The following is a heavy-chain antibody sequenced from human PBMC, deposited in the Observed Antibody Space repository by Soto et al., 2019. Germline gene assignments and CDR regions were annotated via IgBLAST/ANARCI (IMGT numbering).Heavy chain of an antibody. CDR1: GFTFSSHA. CDR3: ARDPGYSNYDFDY. V-gene: IGHV3-33*01. J-gene: IGHJ4*02. CDR2: IWYDGSKK. D-gene: IGHD5-12*01. Sequence: QVQLVESGGGVVQPGRSLRLSCVASGFTFSSHAMHWVRQAPGKGLEWVAVIWYDGSKKYYADSVKGRFTVARDDSKNTLYLQMNSLIVEDTAVYYCARDPGYSNYDFDYWGQGTLVTVSP.